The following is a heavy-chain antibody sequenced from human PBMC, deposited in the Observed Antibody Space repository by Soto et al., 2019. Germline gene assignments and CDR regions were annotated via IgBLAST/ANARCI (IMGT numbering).Heavy chain of an antibody. CDR1: GGSISSYY. J-gene: IGHJ5*02. Sequence: SETLSLTCTVSGGSISSYYWSWIRQPPGKGLEWIGYIYYSGSTNYNPSLKSRVTISVDTSKNQFSLKLSSVTAADTAVYYCARAVPAAAGINWFDPWGQGXLVTVSS. CDR2: IYYSGST. V-gene: IGHV4-59*01. CDR3: ARAVPAAAGINWFDP. D-gene: IGHD6-13*01.